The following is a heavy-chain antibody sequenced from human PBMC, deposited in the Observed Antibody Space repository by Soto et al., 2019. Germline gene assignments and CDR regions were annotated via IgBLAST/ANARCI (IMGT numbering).Heavy chain of an antibody. D-gene: IGHD5-18*01. CDR3: ARVGDRAMAVSD. CDR2: IYYSGST. V-gene: IGHV4-30-4*01. J-gene: IGHJ4*02. CDR1: GGSISSGDYY. Sequence: QVQLQESGPGLVKPSQTLSLTCTVSGGSISSGDYYWSWIRQPPGKGLEWIGYIYYSGSTYYNPSLKGRVTISVDTAKLQFSLELSFVTAADTAVYYCARVGDRAMAVSDWGQGTLVTVSS.